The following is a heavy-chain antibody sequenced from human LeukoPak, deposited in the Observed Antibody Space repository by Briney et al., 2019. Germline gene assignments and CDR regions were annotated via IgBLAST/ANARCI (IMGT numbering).Heavy chain of an antibody. D-gene: IGHD3/OR15-3a*01. J-gene: IGHJ4*02. CDR3: ARHAGTGDY. CDR2: IYHSGST. V-gene: IGHV4-38-2*01. Sequence: PSETLSLTCAVSGYSISSGYYWGWTRQPPGKGLEWIGSIYHSGSTYYNPSLKSRVTISVDTSKNQFSLKLSSVTAADTAVYYCARHAGTGDYWGQGTLVTVSS. CDR1: GYSISSGYY.